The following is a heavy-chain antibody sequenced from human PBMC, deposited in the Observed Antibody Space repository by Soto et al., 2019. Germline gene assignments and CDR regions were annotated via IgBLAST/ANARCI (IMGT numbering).Heavy chain of an antibody. V-gene: IGHV1-69*02. CDR2: IIPILGIA. CDR1: GGTFSSYT. D-gene: IGHD3-16*02. CDR3: ETGVYTWGGVLATDY. J-gene: IGHJ4*02. Sequence: QVQLVQSGAEVKKPGSSVKVSCKASGGTFSSYTISWVRQAPGQGLEWMGRIIPILGIANYAQKFQGRVTMTADKSTSTADMELSRLRSEDTGVEACETGVYTWGGVLATDYWGQGTLVTVSS.